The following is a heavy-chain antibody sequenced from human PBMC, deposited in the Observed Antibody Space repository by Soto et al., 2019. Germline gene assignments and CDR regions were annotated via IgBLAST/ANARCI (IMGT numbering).Heavy chain of an antibody. CDR3: ASGSSGGIAYAFDI. CDR1: GGTFSSYA. D-gene: IGHD6-19*01. CDR2: IIPIFGTA. Sequence: QVQLVQSGAEVKKPGSSVKVSCTSSGGTFSSYAISWVRQAPGQGREWMGGIIPIFGTANYAQTFQGRVTITADKSTSTAYMELSSLRSEDTAVYYCASGSSGGIAYAFDIWGQGTMVTVSS. J-gene: IGHJ3*02. V-gene: IGHV1-69*06.